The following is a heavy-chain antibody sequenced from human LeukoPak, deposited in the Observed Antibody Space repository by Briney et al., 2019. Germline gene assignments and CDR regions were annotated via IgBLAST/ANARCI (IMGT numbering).Heavy chain of an antibody. CDR3: AKDARSGFSSSYNMDS. CDR2: LNPNSGGT. CDR1: GYTVTGHY. V-gene: IGHV1-2*02. D-gene: IGHD5-18*01. Sequence: GAAVKVSCKASGYTVTGHYLHWVRQAPGQGLEWMGWLNPNSGGTNYAQKFQGRVTMTRDTSINTAYMELNSLTSDDTAMYYCAKDARSGFSSSYNMDSWGQGTLSPSP. J-gene: IGHJ4*02.